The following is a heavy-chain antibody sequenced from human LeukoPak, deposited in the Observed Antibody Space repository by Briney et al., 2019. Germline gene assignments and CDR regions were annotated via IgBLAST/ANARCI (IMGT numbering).Heavy chain of an antibody. J-gene: IGHJ4*02. V-gene: IGHV4-4*09. CDR1: GASISNYY. CDR3: ARLGSYHDF. D-gene: IGHD1-26*01. Sequence: PSETLSRNGTVSGASISNYYWSWIRQTPEKGLEWMGHIHSSGGSSYYPSLKSRLTLSIDTSRNQLSLKLPSVTAADTAVYFCARLGSYHDFWGQGALVTVSS. CDR2: IHSSGGS.